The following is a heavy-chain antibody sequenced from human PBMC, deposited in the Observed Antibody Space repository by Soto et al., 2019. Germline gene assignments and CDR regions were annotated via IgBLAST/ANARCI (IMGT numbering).Heavy chain of an antibody. V-gene: IGHV3-23*01. D-gene: IGHD6-19*01. CDR3: AKRRVAVAFRDVGYFDY. CDR2: ISGSGGST. J-gene: IGHJ4*02. Sequence: RLSCAASGFTFSSYAMSWVRQAPGKGLEWVSAISGSGGSTYYADSVKGRLTISRDNSKNTLYLQMNSLRAEDAAVYYCAKRRVAVAFRDVGYFDYWGQGTLVTVSS. CDR1: GFTFSSYA.